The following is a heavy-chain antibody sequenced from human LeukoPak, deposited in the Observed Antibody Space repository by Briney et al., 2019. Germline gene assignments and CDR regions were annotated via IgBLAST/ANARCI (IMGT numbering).Heavy chain of an antibody. Sequence: GRSLRLSCAASGFTFSSFAMHWVRQAPGKGLERVAVISYDGSNKYYADSVKGRFTISRDNSKNTLYLQMNSLRAGDTAVHYCAKSMAAADDYWGQGTLVTVSS. V-gene: IGHV3-30*18. CDR1: GFTFSSFA. J-gene: IGHJ4*02. CDR3: AKSMAAADDY. CDR2: ISYDGSNK. D-gene: IGHD6-13*01.